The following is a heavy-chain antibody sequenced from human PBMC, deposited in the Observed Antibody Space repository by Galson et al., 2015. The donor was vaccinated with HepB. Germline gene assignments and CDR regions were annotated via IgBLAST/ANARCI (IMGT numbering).Heavy chain of an antibody. J-gene: IGHJ6*02. CDR3: ASGHYYDSSGPRPYYYYYGMDV. CDR2: INAGNGNT. Sequence: SVKVSCKASGYTFTSYAMHWVRQAPGQRLEWMGWINAGNGNTKYSQKFQGRVTITRDTSASTAYMELSSLRSEDTAVYYCASGHYYDSSGPRPYYYYYGMDVWGQGTTVTVSS. V-gene: IGHV1-3*01. CDR1: GYTFTSYA. D-gene: IGHD3-22*01.